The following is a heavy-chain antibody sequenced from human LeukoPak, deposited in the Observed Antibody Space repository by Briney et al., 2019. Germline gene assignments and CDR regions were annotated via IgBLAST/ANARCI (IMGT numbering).Heavy chain of an antibody. J-gene: IGHJ4*02. CDR1: GFTVSSNY. CDR3: ARAGYCSSTSCYAGFDY. V-gene: IGHV3-66*02. Sequence: GGSLRLSCAAPGFTVSSNYMSWVRQAPGQGLEWVSVIYSGGTTYYADSVKGRFTISRDNSKNTLYLQMNSMRAEDTAVYYCARAGYCSSTSCYAGFDYWGQGTLVTVSS. D-gene: IGHD2-2*01. CDR2: IYSGGTT.